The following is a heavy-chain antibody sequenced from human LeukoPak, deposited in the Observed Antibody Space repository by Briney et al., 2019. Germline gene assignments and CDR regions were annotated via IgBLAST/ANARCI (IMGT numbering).Heavy chain of an antibody. Sequence: PSDTLSLICNVSGDPVSSGYWSWIRQSPGKGLEWIGFIQDTGITDYNPSLKSRLLMSLDTSKNQFSLNLRSVTDADTAVYYCAGRGHRYSRDWGQGILVTISS. CDR3: AGRGHRYSRD. J-gene: IGHJ1*01. CDR2: IQDTGIT. D-gene: IGHD2-15*01. V-gene: IGHV4-4*09. CDR1: GDPVSSGY.